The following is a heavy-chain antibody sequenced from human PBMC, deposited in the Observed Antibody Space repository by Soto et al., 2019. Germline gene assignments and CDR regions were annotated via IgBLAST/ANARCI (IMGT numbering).Heavy chain of an antibody. CDR1: AASLSGHY. V-gene: IGHV4-4*07. D-gene: IGHD1-1*01. J-gene: IGHJ5*02. Sequence: SQTLSLTWNVSAASLSGHYWSWIRQPPGKGLEWIGRIYATGSSDYNPSLKSRITISVDMSKKQFSLTLRSVTAADTAMYYCVRDGTKNLRDWFDPWGQGILVTVSS. CDR3: VRDGTKNLRDWFDP. CDR2: IYATGSS.